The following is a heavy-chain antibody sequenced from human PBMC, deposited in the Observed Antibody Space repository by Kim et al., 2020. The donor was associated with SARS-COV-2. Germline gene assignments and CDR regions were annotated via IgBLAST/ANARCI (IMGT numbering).Heavy chain of an antibody. CDR1: GGSISSSSYY. CDR3: ARNIAGYFDY. V-gene: IGHV4-39*01. J-gene: IGHJ4*02. D-gene: IGHD3-16*02. CDR2: IYYSGST. Sequence: SETLSLTCTVSGGSISSSSYYWGWIRQPPGKGLEWIGSIYYSGSTYYNPSLKSRVTISVDTSKNQFSLKLSSVTAADTAVYYCARNIAGYFDYWGQGTL.